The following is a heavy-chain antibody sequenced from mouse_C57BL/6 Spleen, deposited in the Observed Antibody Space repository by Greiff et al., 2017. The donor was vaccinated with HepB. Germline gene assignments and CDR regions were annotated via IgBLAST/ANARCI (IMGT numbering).Heavy chain of an antibody. CDR1: GYTFTDYY. D-gene: IGHD2-3*01. V-gene: IGHV1-19*01. CDR2: INPYNGGT. Sequence: EVQLQQSGPVLVKPGASVKMSCKASGYTFTDYYMNWVKQSHGKSLEWIGVINPYNGGTSYNQKFKGKATLTVDKSSSTAYMELNSLTSEDSAVYYCARDGYYVKYFDYWGQGTTLTVSS. CDR3: ARDGYYVKYFDY. J-gene: IGHJ2*01.